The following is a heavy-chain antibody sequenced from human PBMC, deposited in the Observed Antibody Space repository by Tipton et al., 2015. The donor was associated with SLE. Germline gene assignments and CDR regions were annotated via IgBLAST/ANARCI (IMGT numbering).Heavy chain of an antibody. CDR1: GASISSHH. CDR2: IFYSGGT. J-gene: IGHJ4*02. V-gene: IGHV4-59*11. D-gene: IGHD6-19*01. CDR3: ARLAVAGMWYYFDF. Sequence: TLSLTCTVSGASISSHHWTWIRQPPGKGLEWIGNIFYSGGTNYSPFLNSRITISVDTSKNQLSLNVISMTAADTAVYYCARLAVAGMWYYFDFWGQGAPVTVSS.